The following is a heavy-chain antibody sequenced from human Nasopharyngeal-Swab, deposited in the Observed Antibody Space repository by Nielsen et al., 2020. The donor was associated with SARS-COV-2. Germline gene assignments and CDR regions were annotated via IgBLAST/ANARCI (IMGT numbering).Heavy chain of an antibody. CDR2: IYHSGRT. CDR1: GGSFSDYN. CDR3: ARHSAGSVTIFGVFDY. V-gene: IGHV4-34*01. D-gene: IGHD3-3*01. J-gene: IGHJ4*02. Sequence: SETLSLTCAVSGGSFSDYNWSWIRQPPGKGLEWIGNIYHSGRTNYNPSLKSRLAISIDTSKNQFSLKLSSVTAADTAVYYCARHSAGSVTIFGVFDYWGQGTLVTVSS.